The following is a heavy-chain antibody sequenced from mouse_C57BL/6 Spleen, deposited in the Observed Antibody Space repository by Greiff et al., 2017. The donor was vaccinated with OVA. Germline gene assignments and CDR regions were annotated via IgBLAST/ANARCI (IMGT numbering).Heavy chain of an antibody. CDR1: GYTFTSYW. D-gene: IGHD3-3*01. CDR2: IDPSDSYT. CDR3: ARWRDLDY. J-gene: IGHJ4*01. Sequence: VQLQQPGAELVMPGASVKLSCKASGYTFTSYWMHWVKQRPGQGLEWIGEIDPSDSYTNYNQKFKGKSTLTVDKSSSTAYMQLSSLTSEDTAVYYCARWRDLDYWGQGTSVTVSS. V-gene: IGHV1-69*01.